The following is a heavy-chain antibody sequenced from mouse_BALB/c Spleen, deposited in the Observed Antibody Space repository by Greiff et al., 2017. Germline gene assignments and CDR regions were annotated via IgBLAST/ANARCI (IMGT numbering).Heavy chain of an antibody. Sequence: QVQLQQSGAELVRPGTSVKVSCKASGYAFTNYLIEWVKQRPGQGLEWIGVINPGSGGTNYNEKFKGKATLTADKSSSTAYMQLSSLTSDDSAVYFCARGLLRLYYFDYWGQGTTLTVSS. J-gene: IGHJ2*01. V-gene: IGHV1-54*01. CDR3: ARGLLRLYYFDY. D-gene: IGHD1-2*01. CDR1: GYAFTNYL. CDR2: INPGSGGT.